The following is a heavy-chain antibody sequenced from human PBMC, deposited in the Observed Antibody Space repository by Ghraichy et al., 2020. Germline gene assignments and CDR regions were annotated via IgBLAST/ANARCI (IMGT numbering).Heavy chain of an antibody. J-gene: IGHJ6*02. Sequence: GGSLRLSCAASGFTFSSYWMSWVRQAPGKGLEWVANIKQDVSEKYYVDSVKGRFTISRDNAKNSLYLQMNSLRAEDTAVYYCARDLRFLKWSPRDYYYYGMDVWGQGTTVTVSS. CDR3: ARDLRFLKWSPRDYYYYGMDV. D-gene: IGHD3-3*01. CDR2: IKQDVSEK. CDR1: GFTFSSYW. V-gene: IGHV3-7*01.